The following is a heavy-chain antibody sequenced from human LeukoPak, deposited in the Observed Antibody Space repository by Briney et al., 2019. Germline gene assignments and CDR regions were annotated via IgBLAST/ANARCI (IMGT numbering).Heavy chain of an antibody. V-gene: IGHV1-8*01. J-gene: IGHJ3*02. CDR3: AREWELRLPAFDI. Sequence: ASVKVSCKASGYTFTSYDMNWVRQATGQGLEWMGCMNPNSGNTGYAQKFKGRVTMTRNTSISTAYMELSSLRSEDTAVYYCAREWELRLPAFDIWGQGTMVTVSS. D-gene: IGHD1-26*01. CDR1: GYTFTSYD. CDR2: MNPNSGNT.